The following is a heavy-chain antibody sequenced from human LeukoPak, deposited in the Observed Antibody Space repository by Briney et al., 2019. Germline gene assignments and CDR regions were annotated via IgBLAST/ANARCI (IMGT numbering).Heavy chain of an antibody. V-gene: IGHV4-4*02. D-gene: IGHD6-13*01. CDR3: ARGRYRYSSSSSLDY. J-gene: IGHJ4*02. CDR2: IYHSGST. Sequence: PSETLSLTCAVSGGSISSSNWWSWVRQSPGKGLEWIGEIYHSGSTNFNPSLKNRVTILIDMSKNQFSLKLSSVTAADTAVYYCARGRYRYSSSSSLDYWGQGTLVTVSS. CDR1: GGSISSSNW.